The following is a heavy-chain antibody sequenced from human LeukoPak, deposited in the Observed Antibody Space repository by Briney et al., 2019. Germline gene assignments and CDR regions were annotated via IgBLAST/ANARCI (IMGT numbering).Heavy chain of an antibody. CDR3: ARPRITMVRGVPYFDY. Sequence: GGSLRLSCAASGFTFSDYYMSWIRQAPGKGLEWVSYISSSSSTIYYADSVKGRFTISRDNAKNSLYLQMNSLRAEDTAVYYCARPRITMVRGVPYFDYWGQGTLVTVSS. CDR2: ISSSSSTI. D-gene: IGHD3-10*01. V-gene: IGHV3-11*04. CDR1: GFTFSDYY. J-gene: IGHJ4*02.